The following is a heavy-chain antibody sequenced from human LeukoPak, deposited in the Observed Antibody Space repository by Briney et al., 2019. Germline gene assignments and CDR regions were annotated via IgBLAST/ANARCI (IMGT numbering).Heavy chain of an antibody. CDR2: INWNGGST. J-gene: IGHJ4*02. CDR1: GFTLDDYG. Sequence: GGSLRLSCAASGFTLDDYGMSWVRQAPGKGLEWVSGINWNGGSTGYADSVKGRFTVSRDNAKNSLYLQMNSLRAEDTALYYCAREGLSGSFDYWGQGTLVTVSS. V-gene: IGHV3-20*04. CDR3: AREGLSGSFDY. D-gene: IGHD1-26*01.